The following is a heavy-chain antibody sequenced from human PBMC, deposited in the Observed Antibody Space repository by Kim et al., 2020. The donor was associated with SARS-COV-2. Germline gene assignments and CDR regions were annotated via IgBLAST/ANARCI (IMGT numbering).Heavy chain of an antibody. CDR1: GFTFSSYG. CDR3: AKGPPRLGSYDFWSGYYRGYYYYGMDV. D-gene: IGHD3-3*01. J-gene: IGHJ6*02. V-gene: IGHV3-30*18. Sequence: GSLRLSCAASGFTFSSYGMHWVRQAPGKVLEWVAVISYDGSNKYYADSVKGRFTISRDNSKNTLYLQMNSLRAEDTAVYYCAKGPPRLGSYDFWSGYYRGYYYYGMDVWGQGTTVTVSS. CDR2: ISYDGSNK.